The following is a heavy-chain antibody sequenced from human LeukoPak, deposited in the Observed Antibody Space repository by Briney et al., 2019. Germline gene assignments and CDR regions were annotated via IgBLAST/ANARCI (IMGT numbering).Heavy chain of an antibody. CDR1: GFTFSNYA. Sequence: GGSLRLSCAASGFTFSNYAMNWVRQAPGKGLEWVAVISYDGSNKFYADSVKGRFTISRDNSRNTLYLQMNSLRAEDTAVYYCVKESGYFDYWGQGTLVTVSS. J-gene: IGHJ4*02. V-gene: IGHV3-30*18. CDR3: VKESGYFDY. CDR2: ISYDGSNK.